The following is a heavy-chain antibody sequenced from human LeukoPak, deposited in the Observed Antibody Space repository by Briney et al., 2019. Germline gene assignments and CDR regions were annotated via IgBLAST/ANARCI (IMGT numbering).Heavy chain of an antibody. D-gene: IGHD2-15*01. CDR2: INPNSGGT. CDR1: GYTFTGYY. Sequence: GASVMVSCKASGYTFTGYYMHWVRQAPGQGLEWMGWINPNSGGTNYAQKFQGRVTMTRDTSISTAYMELSMLRSDDTAVYYCANQKGYCSGGSCYPDSDYWGQGTLVTVSS. V-gene: IGHV1-2*02. J-gene: IGHJ4*02. CDR3: ANQKGYCSGGSCYPDSDY.